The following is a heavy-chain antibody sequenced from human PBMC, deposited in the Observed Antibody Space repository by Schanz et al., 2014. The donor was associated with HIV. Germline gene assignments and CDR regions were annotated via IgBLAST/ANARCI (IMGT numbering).Heavy chain of an antibody. D-gene: IGHD3-3*01. CDR2: ISGSSDAV. CDR1: GFTFSDHY. Sequence: QVQLVESGGDVVQPGRSLRLSCAASGFTFSDHYISWIRLVPGKGLEWVSFISGSSDAVFYADSVKGRFTVSRDNTKNLLFLQMNSLSAADTAVYFCARARFGDWGQGTLVTVSS. V-gene: IGHV3-11*01. J-gene: IGHJ4*03. CDR3: ARARFGD.